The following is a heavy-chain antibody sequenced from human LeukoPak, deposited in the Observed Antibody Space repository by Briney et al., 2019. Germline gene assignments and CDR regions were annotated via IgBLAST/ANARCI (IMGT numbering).Heavy chain of an antibody. CDR1: GDNVSSNSAA. V-gene: IGHV6-1*01. CDR3: ARDSGRRLDV. D-gene: IGHD3-10*01. Sequence: SQTLSLTCAISGDNVSSNSAAWNWIRQSPSRGLEWLTRTYYRSKWYTDYAVSVKSRVIINPDTSKNHFSLQLNSVTPEDTAVYYCARDSGRRLDVWGQGTTVTVSS. CDR2: TYYRSKWYT. J-gene: IGHJ6*02.